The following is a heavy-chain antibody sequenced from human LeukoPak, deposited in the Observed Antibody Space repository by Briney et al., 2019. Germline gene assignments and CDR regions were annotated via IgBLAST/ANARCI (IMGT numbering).Heavy chain of an antibody. CDR3: ARGPYYDILTGYYEAAFDY. Sequence: GGSLRLSCAASGFTFSSYWMHWVRQAPGKGLVWVSRINSDGSSTSYADSVKGRFTISRDNAKNTLYLQMNSLRAEDTAVYYCARGPYYDILTGYYEAAFDYWGQGTLVTVSS. V-gene: IGHV3-74*01. J-gene: IGHJ4*02. CDR2: INSDGSST. D-gene: IGHD3-9*01. CDR1: GFTFSSYW.